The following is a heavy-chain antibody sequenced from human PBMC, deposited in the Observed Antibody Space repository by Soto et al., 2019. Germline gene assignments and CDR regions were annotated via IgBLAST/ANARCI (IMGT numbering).Heavy chain of an antibody. CDR1: GGSMNAHF. V-gene: IGHV4-4*07. D-gene: IGHD2-15*01. Sequence: SETLSLTCTVSGGSMNAHFWSWFRQSAGKGLNWIGHIHVSGITTYNPSLKSRVTMSLDPPKNQLSLKLTSMTAADTAVYYCARINGGSPDFWGQGTLVT. CDR2: IHVSGIT. CDR3: ARINGGSPDF. J-gene: IGHJ4*02.